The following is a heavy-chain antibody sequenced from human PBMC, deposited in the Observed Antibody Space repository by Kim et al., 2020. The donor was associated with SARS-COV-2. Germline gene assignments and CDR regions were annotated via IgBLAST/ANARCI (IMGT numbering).Heavy chain of an antibody. D-gene: IGHD3-9*01. V-gene: IGHV4-39*01. CDR3: ARPWYDILTGYSFFGMDV. Sequence: KGRVTISVDTSKNQFSLKLSSVTAADTAVYYCARPWYDILTGYSFFGMDVWGQGTTVTVSS. J-gene: IGHJ6*02.